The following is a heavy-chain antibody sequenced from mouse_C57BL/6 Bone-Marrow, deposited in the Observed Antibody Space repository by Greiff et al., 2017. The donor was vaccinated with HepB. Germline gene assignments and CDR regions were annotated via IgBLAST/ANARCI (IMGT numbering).Heavy chain of an antibody. Sequence: QVQLQQPGAELVRPGSSVKLSCKASGSTFTRYWMHWVKPRPIQGLDWIGNIDPSDSDPHYNQKFTDKATLTVDKSSRTAYMQLSSLTSEDSAVYYWARGPYYDGRSYGFAYWGQGTLVTVSA. CDR3: ARGPYYDGRSYGFAY. D-gene: IGHD1-1*01. V-gene: IGHV1-52*01. J-gene: IGHJ3*01. CDR1: GSTFTRYW. CDR2: IDPSDSDP.